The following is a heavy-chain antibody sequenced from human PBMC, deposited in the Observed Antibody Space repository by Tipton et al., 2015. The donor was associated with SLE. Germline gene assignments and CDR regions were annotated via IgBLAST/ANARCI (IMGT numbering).Heavy chain of an antibody. Sequence: TLSLTCTVSGGSISSSSYYWGWIRQPPGKGLEWIGSIYYSGSTYYNPSLKSRVTISVDTSKNQFSLKLSSVTAADTAVYYCAREDCSSTSRYSDYWGQGTLVTASS. CDR3: AREDCSSTSRYSDY. CDR2: IYYSGST. CDR1: GGSISSSSYY. V-gene: IGHV4-39*07. J-gene: IGHJ4*02. D-gene: IGHD2-2*01.